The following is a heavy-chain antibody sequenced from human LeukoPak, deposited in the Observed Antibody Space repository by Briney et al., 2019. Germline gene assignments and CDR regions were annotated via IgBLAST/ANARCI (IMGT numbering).Heavy chain of an antibody. V-gene: IGHV4-34*01. J-gene: IGHJ5*02. CDR1: GGSFSGYY. D-gene: IGHD6-19*01. Sequence: SETLSLTCAVYGGSFSGYYWSWIRQPPGKGLEWIGEINHSGSTNYNPSLKSRVTISVDTSKNQFSLKLSSVTAADTAVYYCVRAYLLAGAPEWFDPWGQGTLVTVSS. CDR3: VRAYLLAGAPEWFDP. CDR2: INHSGST.